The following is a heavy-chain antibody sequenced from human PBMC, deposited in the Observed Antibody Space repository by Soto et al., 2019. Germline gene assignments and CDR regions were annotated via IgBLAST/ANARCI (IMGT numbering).Heavy chain of an antibody. CDR1: GFTFSAYW. J-gene: IGHJ4*02. CDR2: ISDDGSTT. CDR3: TRGQRVSSTGRGAH. D-gene: IGHD6-6*01. Sequence: PGGSLRLSCEVSGFTFSAYWMHWVRQVPGKGLIWVSRISDDGSTTTYADSVKGRFTISRDNAKNTLYLQMNSLRADDTGLYYCTRGQRVSSTGRGAHWGQGTLVTVSS. V-gene: IGHV3-74*01.